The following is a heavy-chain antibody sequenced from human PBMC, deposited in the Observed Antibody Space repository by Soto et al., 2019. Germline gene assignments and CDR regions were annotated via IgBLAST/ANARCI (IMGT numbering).Heavy chain of an antibody. CDR2: IIPIFGIA. V-gene: IGHV1-69*13. J-gene: IGHJ5*02. CDR1: GGTFSRYS. Sequence: GASVKVSCKASGGTFSRYSITWVRQAPGHGLEWIGRIIPIFGIASYAQKFQGRVTITADESTSTAYMELSSLRSDDPAVYYCARGVGSGSYYNQYNWFDPWGQGTLVTVSS. CDR3: ARGVGSGSYYNQYNWFDP. D-gene: IGHD3-10*01.